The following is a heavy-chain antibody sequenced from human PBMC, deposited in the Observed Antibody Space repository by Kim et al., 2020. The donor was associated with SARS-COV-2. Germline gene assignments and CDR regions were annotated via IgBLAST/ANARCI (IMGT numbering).Heavy chain of an antibody. J-gene: IGHJ4*02. CDR1: GFTFGDHG. CDR2: LNPSGGGK. V-gene: IGHV3-20*04. D-gene: IGHD2-2*01. CDR3: ARDISYAAFDN. Sequence: GGSLRLSCAASGFTFGDHGMSWVRQVPGKGLEWVSGLNPSGGGKGYVGSVKGRFTISRDNAKNSLYLQMSSLRAEDTALYFCARDISYAAFDNWGQGTLVTVSS.